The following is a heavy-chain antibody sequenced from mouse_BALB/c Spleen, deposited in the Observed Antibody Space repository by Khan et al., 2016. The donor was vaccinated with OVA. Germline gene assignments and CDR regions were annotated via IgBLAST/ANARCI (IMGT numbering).Heavy chain of an antibody. V-gene: IGHV3-2*02. Sequence: VQLKQSGPGLVKPSQSLTLTCTVTGYSITSDYAWNWIRQFPGSKLEWMGYIHYSGSTSYNPSLKSRISITRDTSKNQFFLQLNSVTTEDTATYYCARRGVWGAGTTVTVSS. J-gene: IGHJ1*01. CDR1: GYSITSDYA. CDR3: ARRGV. CDR2: IHYSGST.